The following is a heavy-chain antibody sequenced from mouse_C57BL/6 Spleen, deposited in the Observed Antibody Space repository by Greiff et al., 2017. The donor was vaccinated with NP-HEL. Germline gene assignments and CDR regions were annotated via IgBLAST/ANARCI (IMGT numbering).Heavy chain of an antibody. CDR2: IYPGDGDT. CDR1: GYAFSSSW. J-gene: IGHJ2*01. V-gene: IGHV1-82*01. CDR3: ARESFGYFDY. Sequence: LQESGPELVKPGASVKISCKASGYAFSSSWLNWVKQRPGKGLEWIGRIYPGDGDTNYNGKFKGKATLTADKSSSTAYMQLSSLTSEDSAVYFCARESFGYFDYWGQGTTLTVSS.